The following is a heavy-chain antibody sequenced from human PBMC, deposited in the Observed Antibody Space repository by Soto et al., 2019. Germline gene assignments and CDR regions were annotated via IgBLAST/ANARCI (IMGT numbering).Heavy chain of an antibody. V-gene: IGHV3-23*01. D-gene: IGHD6-19*01. Sequence: EVQLLESGGDLVQPGGSLRLSCVASGFIFSDYAMTWVRQAPGKGLEWVSTIGVSGVDTYYADSVKGRFTITIDNSKNTLYVQMSSLRAEVTAVYYCVKRAVTGVWWFFEHWGQGARVAVSS. J-gene: IGHJ4*02. CDR1: GFIFSDYA. CDR2: IGVSGVDT. CDR3: VKRAVTGVWWFFEH.